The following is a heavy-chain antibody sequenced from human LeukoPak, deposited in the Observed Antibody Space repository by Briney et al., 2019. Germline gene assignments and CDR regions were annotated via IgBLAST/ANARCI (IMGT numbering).Heavy chain of an antibody. CDR2: IYTSGST. V-gene: IGHV4-61*02. CDR3: ARAHCSSTSCYGFGYYYYYMDV. Sequence: MASETLSLTCTVSGDSISSGGHYWSWIRQPAGKGLEWIGRIYTSGSTNYNPSLKSRVTMSVDTSKNQSSLKLSSVTAADTAVYYCARAHCSSTSCYGFGYYYYYMDVWGKGTTVTVSS. CDR1: GDSISSGGHY. J-gene: IGHJ6*03. D-gene: IGHD2-2*01.